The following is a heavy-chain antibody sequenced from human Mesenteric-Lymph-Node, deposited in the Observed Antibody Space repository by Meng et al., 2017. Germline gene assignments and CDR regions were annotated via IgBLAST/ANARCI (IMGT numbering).Heavy chain of an antibody. V-gene: IGHV1-2*02. D-gene: IGHD6-19*01. CDR2: MNPNSGET. J-gene: IGHJ4*02. CDR3: ARDLGAVAGLDS. CDR1: GYSFTDYY. Sequence: ASVKVSCKASGYSFTDYYMHWVRQAPGQGLEWMGWMNPNSGETNYAQKFQGRVTMTRDTSISTANMELNRLNSDDTAVYYCARDLGAVAGLDSWGQGTLVTVSS.